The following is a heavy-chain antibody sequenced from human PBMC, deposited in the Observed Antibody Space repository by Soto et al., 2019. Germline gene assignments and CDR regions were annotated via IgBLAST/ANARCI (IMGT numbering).Heavy chain of an antibody. CDR1: GFTFSSYW. CDR2: INSDGSST. Sequence: EVQLVESGGGLVQPGGSLRLSCAASGFTFSSYWMHWVRQAPGKGLVWVSRINSDGSSTSYADSVKGRFTISRDNAKNTLYLQMNGLRAEDTAVYYCARLLGYCSSTSCYGNWFDPWGQGTLVTVSS. D-gene: IGHD2-2*01. V-gene: IGHV3-74*01. CDR3: ARLLGYCSSTSCYGNWFDP. J-gene: IGHJ5*02.